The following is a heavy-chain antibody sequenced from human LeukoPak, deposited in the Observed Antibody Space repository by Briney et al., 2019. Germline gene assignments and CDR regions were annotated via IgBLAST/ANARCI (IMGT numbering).Heavy chain of an antibody. CDR3: ARGLDGTYCGGDCYPAY. CDR2: ISSTSNYT. V-gene: IGHV3-21*01. CDR1: GFTFSSYA. D-gene: IGHD2-21*02. J-gene: IGHJ4*02. Sequence: GGSLRLSCAASGFTFSSYAMSWVRQAPGKGLEWVSSISSTSNYTHYVDSVKGRFTISRDNAKNSLYLQMNSLRGEDTAVYYCARGLDGTYCGGDCYPAYWGQGTLVTVSS.